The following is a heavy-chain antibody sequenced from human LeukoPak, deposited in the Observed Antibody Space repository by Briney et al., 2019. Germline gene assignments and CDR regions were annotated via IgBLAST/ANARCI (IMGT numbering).Heavy chain of an antibody. J-gene: IGHJ3*02. V-gene: IGHV1-69*05. Sequence: SVKVSCKASGGTFSSYAISWVRQAPGQGLEWMGGIIPIFGTANYAQKFQGRVTMTRDTSTSTVYMELSSLRSEDTAVYYCARDVAVDYYDSSGDDAFDIWGQGTMVTVSS. CDR3: ARDVAVDYYDSSGDDAFDI. CDR1: GGTFSSYA. D-gene: IGHD3-22*01. CDR2: IIPIFGTA.